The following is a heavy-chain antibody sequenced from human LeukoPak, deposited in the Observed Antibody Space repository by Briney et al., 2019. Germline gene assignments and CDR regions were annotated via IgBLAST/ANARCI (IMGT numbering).Heavy chain of an antibody. D-gene: IGHD3-10*01. CDR3: ARDNYYYGSGSYYFDY. CDR1: GGSISSSSYY. J-gene: IGHJ4*02. CDR2: LYYSGST. Sequence: SETLSLTCTVSGGSISSSSYYWGWIRQPPGKGLACIGSLYYSGSTYYNPSLKSRVTISIDTSKNQFSLKLSSVTAADTAVYYCARDNYYYGSGSYYFDYWGQGTLVTVSS. V-gene: IGHV4-39*07.